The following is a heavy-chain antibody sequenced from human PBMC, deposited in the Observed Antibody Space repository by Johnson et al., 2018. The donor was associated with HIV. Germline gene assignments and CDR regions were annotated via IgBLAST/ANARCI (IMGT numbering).Heavy chain of an antibody. V-gene: IGHV3-23*04. J-gene: IGHJ3*02. CDR1: GFTFSSYD. Sequence: VQLVESGGGLVQPGRSLRLSCAASGFTFSSYDMHWVRQATGKGLEWVSAISGSGGSTYYADSVKGRFTISRDNSKNTLYLQMNSLRAEDTAVYYCAKDKGKWELLGAFDIWGQGTMVTVSS. D-gene: IGHD1-26*01. CDR3: AKDKGKWELLGAFDI. CDR2: ISGSGGST.